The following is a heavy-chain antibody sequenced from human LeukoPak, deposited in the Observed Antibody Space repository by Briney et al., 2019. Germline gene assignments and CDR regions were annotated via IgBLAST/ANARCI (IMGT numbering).Heavy chain of an antibody. Sequence: KPSETLSLTCAVYGGSFSGYYWSWIRQPPGKGLEWIGEINHSGSTNYNPSLKSRVTISVDTSKNQFSLKLSSVTAADTAVYYCARDWAAARGYYFDYWGQGTLVTVSS. CDR2: INHSGST. CDR3: ARDWAAARGYYFDY. D-gene: IGHD2-2*01. J-gene: IGHJ4*02. CDR1: GGSFSGYY. V-gene: IGHV4-34*01.